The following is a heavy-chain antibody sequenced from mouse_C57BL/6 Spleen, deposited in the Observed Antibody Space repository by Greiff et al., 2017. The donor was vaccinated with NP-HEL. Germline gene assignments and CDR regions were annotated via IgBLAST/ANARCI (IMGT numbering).Heavy chain of an antibody. J-gene: IGHJ4*01. V-gene: IGHV3-6*01. Sequence: VQRKEVGPGLVKPSQSLSLTCSVTGYSITSGYYWNWIRQFPGNKLEWMGYISYDGSNNYNPSLKNRISITRDTSKNQFFLKLNSVTTEDTATYYCAREGRNYAMDYWGQGTSVTVSS. CDR3: AREGRNYAMDY. CDR2: ISYDGSN. CDR1: GYSITSGYY.